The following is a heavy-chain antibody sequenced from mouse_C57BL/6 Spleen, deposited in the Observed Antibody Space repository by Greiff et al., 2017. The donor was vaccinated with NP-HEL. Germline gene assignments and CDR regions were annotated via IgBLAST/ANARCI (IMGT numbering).Heavy chain of an antibody. CDR2: IYPSDSET. Sequence: QVQLQQPGAELVRPGSSVKLSCKASGYTFTSYWMDWVKQRPGQGLEWIGNIYPSDSETHYNQKFKDKATLTVDKSSSTAYMQLSSLTPEDSAVYYCAKRGLDGCLFPLYVWGTGTTVTVSS. V-gene: IGHV1-61*01. CDR1: GYTFTSYW. CDR3: AKRGLDGCLFPLYV. J-gene: IGHJ1*03. D-gene: IGHD2-3*01.